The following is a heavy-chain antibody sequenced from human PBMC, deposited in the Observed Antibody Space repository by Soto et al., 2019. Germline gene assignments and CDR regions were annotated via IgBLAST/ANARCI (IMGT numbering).Heavy chain of an antibody. J-gene: IGHJ6*02. Sequence: VESLKISCKGSEYIFANFWISWCLQMPGKVLEWMGKINPTDSYTDYSPSFQGHVTILVDKSISTAYLQWSSLKASDSAIYYCATMPTYYYHGMDVWGQGTTVTVSS. D-gene: IGHD2-2*01. CDR1: EYIFANFW. V-gene: IGHV5-10-1*01. CDR2: INPTDSYT. CDR3: ATMPTYYYHGMDV.